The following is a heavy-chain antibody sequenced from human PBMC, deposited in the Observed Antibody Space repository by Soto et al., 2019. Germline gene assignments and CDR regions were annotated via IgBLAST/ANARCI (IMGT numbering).Heavy chain of an antibody. J-gene: IGHJ4*02. Sequence: QVQLVQSGAEVKRPGSSVKVSCKASGDTFTFYSINWVRQAPGLGLEWMGRINPILSMSNYAQRFQGRVTMTADKSTSTAYMQLSSLRSEDTAIYYCASSYGSGYRAFDYWRQGALVTVSS. D-gene: IGHD3-10*01. CDR1: GDTFTFYS. CDR3: ASSYGSGYRAFDY. V-gene: IGHV1-69*02. CDR2: INPILSMS.